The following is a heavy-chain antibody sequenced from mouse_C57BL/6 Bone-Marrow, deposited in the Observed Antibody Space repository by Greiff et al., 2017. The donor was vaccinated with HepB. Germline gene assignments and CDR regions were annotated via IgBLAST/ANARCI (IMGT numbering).Heavy chain of an antibody. Sequence: EVQLQQSGPELVKPGASVKISCKASGYTFTDYYMNWVKQSHGKSLEWIGDINPNNGGTSYNQKFKGKATLTVDKSSSTAYMELRSLTSEDSAVYYCARVYGIYGNHWYFDVWGTGTTVTVSS. CDR3: ARVYGIYGNHWYFDV. V-gene: IGHV1-26*01. CDR1: GYTFTDYY. CDR2: INPNNGGT. D-gene: IGHD2-1*01. J-gene: IGHJ1*03.